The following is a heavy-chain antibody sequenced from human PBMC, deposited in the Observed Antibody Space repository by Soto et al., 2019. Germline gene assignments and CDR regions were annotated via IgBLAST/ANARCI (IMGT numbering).Heavy chain of an antibody. CDR3: AREYNWGTMIYYYYMDV. J-gene: IGHJ6*03. D-gene: IGHD1-20*01. V-gene: IGHV3-7*01. CDR2: IKQDGSEK. Sequence: GGSLRLSCAASGFTFSSYWMSWVRQAPGKGLEWVANIKQDGSEKYYVDSVKGRFTISRDNAKNSLYLQMNSLRAEDTAVYYCAREYNWGTMIYYYYMDVWGKGTTVTV. CDR1: GFTFSSYW.